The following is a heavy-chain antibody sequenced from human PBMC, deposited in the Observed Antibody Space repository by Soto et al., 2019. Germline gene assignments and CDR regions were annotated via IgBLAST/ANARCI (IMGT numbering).Heavy chain of an antibody. CDR3: PTGRLPLYSRGWFSWSDP. Sequence: EVQLVESGGGLVKPGGSLRLSCAASGFTFSNAWMNWVRQAPGKGLEWVGRIKSKTDGGTTDYAAPVKGRFTISRDDSKNTLNLQMNSLKTEDTAWYYCPTGRLPLYSRGWFSWSDPWGQGTLVTVSS. CDR1: GFTFSNAW. J-gene: IGHJ5*02. D-gene: IGHD6-19*01. V-gene: IGHV3-15*07. CDR2: IKSKTDGGTT.